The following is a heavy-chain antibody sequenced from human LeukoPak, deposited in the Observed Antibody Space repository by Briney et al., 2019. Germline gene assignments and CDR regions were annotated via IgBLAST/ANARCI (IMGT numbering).Heavy chain of an antibody. CDR2: INHSGST. Sequence: KPSETLSLTCAVYGGSFSGYYWSWIRQPPGKGLEWIGEINHSGSTNYNPSLKSRVTISVDTSKNQFSLKLGSVTAAGTAVYYCARKRSPRSPFDYWGQGTLVTVSS. V-gene: IGHV4-34*01. CDR1: GGSFSGYY. D-gene: IGHD3-3*01. CDR3: ARKRSPRSPFDY. J-gene: IGHJ4*02.